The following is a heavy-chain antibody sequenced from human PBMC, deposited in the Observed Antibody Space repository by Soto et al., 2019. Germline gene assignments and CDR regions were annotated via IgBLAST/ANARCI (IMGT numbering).Heavy chain of an antibody. D-gene: IGHD2-2*03. Sequence: PGESLKISCKGSGYSFTSYWISWVRQMPGKGLEWMGRIDPSDSYTNYSPSFQGHVTISADKSISTAYLQWSGLKASDTAMYYCASEKLDIVVVPAASAGTGTTGYYYYGMDVWGQGTTVTVSS. J-gene: IGHJ6*02. CDR3: ASEKLDIVVVPAASAGTGTTGYYYYGMDV. V-gene: IGHV5-10-1*01. CDR2: IDPSDSYT. CDR1: GYSFTSYW.